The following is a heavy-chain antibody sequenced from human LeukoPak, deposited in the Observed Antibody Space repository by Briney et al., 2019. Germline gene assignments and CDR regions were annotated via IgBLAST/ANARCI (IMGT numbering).Heavy chain of an antibody. CDR1: GYTFPNYG. Sequence: ASVKVSCKASGYTFPNYGINWVRQAPGQGLGWMGWISAYNGYTDHAQKFQGRVTLTTETSTRTAYMELRSLRSDDTAVYYCARAVPMSPPAFDIWGQGTMVTVSS. J-gene: IGHJ3*02. CDR3: ARAVPMSPPAFDI. V-gene: IGHV1-18*01. CDR2: ISAYNGYT.